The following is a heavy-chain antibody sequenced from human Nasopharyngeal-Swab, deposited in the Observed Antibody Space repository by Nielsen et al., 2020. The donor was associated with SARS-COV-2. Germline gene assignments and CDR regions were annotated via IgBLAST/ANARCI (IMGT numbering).Heavy chain of an antibody. Sequence: GESLKISCAASGFTFSNYWMSWVRQAPGKGLEWVANIKGDGSEKHYVDSVKGRFTISRDNANNSLYLQMNSLSAEDTAVYYCARDYCSSTSCYDYWGQGTLVTVSS. D-gene: IGHD2-2*01. CDR2: IKGDGSEK. V-gene: IGHV3-7*01. CDR3: ARDYCSSTSCYDY. CDR1: GFTFSNYW. J-gene: IGHJ4*02.